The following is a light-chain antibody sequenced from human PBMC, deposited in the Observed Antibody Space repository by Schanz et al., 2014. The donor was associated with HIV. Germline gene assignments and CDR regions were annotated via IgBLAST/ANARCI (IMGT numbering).Light chain of an antibody. J-gene: IGKJ4*01. V-gene: IGKV1-27*01. Sequence: DIQMTQSPSSLSASVGDRVTITCRASQAVGNYLAWYQQKPGKVPELLIYGASTLQSGVPSRFSGSGSGTDFTLTIRRLEPEDFAVYYCQQYGSFLSFGGGTKVEIK. CDR1: QAVGNY. CDR3: QQYGSFLS. CDR2: GAS.